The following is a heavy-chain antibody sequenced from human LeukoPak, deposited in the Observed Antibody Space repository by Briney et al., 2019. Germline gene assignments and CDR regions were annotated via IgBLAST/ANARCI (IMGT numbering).Heavy chain of an antibody. CDR3: ASSTRGVHEYSYGGYFDY. CDR2: IIPIFATA. V-gene: IGHV1-69*05. D-gene: IGHD5-18*01. J-gene: IGHJ4*02. CDR1: GGTFSSYG. Sequence: SVKVSCKASGGTFSSYGISWVRQAPGQGLEWMGGIIPIFATANYAQKFQGRVTITTDESTSTAYMELSSLRSEDTAVYYCASSTRGVHEYSYGGYFDYWGQGTLVTVSS.